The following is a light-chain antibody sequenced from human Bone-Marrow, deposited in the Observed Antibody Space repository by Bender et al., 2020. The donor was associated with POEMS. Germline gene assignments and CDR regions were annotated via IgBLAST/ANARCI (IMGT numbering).Light chain of an antibody. CDR3: SAWDDSLSGWV. CDR2: YDD. V-gene: IGLV1-36*01. J-gene: IGLJ3*02. CDR1: SSNIGNHG. Sequence: QSVVTQPPSLSEAPRQRVTISCSGSSSNIGNHGVNWYQQLPGEAPKLLIYYDDLLTPGVSDRFSASKSGTSVSLAISGLQSEGGAFYSCSAWDDSLSGWVFGEGTNLTV.